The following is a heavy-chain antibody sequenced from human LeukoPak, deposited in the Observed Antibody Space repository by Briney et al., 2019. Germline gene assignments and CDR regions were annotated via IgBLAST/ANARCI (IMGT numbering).Heavy chain of an antibody. Sequence: GGSLRLSCAASGITFSSYSMNWVRQAPGMGLEWVSYISSSSSTIYYADSVKGRFTISRDNSKNTLYLQMNSLRAEDTAVYYCARSFGSGWTGFDYWGQGTLVTVSS. CDR1: GITFSSYS. V-gene: IGHV3-48*01. D-gene: IGHD6-19*01. CDR3: ARSFGSGWTGFDY. CDR2: ISSSSSTI. J-gene: IGHJ4*02.